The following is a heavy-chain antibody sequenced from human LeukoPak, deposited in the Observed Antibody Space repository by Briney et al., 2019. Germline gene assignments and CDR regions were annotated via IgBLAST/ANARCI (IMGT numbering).Heavy chain of an antibody. V-gene: IGHV4-59*01. D-gene: IGHD3-22*01. CDR3: ARARYYDSSGYYYVFGSYSEWFDP. J-gene: IGHJ5*02. CDR2: IYYSGST. CDR1: GGSISSYY. Sequence: SETLSLTCTVSGGSISSYYWSWIRQPPGKVPEWIGYIYYSGSTNYNPSLKSRVTISVDTSKNQFSLKLSSVTAADTAVYYCARARYYDSSGYYYVFGSYSEWFDPWGQGTLVTVSS.